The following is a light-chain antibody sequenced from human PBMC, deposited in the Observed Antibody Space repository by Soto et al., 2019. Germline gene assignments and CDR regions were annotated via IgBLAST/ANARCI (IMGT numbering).Light chain of an antibody. V-gene: IGLV8-61*01. CDR3: ALYMGSGTLL. CDR2: STN. J-gene: IGLJ2*01. Sequence: QTVVTQEPSLSVSPAGTVTLTCALSSGSVSISHYSSWYQQTPGQAPRTLIYSTNTRSSGVPDRFSGSILGNKAALTITRAQAHDESFYYCALYMGSGTLLFGGCTKLTVL. CDR1: SGSVSISHY.